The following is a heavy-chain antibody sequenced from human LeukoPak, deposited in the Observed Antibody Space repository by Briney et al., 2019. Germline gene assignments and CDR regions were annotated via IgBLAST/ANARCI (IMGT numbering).Heavy chain of an antibody. V-gene: IGHV3-21*01. Sequence: GGSLRLFCAASGFTFSSYSMNWVRQAPGKGLEWVSSISSSSSYIYYADSAKGRFTISRDNAKNSLYLQMNSLRAEDTAVFYCATNDYGASDYWGQGTLVTVSS. CDR3: ATNDYGASDY. D-gene: IGHD4-17*01. J-gene: IGHJ4*02. CDR1: GFTFSSYS. CDR2: ISSSSSYI.